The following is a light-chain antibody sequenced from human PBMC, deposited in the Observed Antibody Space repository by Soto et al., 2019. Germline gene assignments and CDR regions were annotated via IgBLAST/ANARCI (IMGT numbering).Light chain of an antibody. CDR1: QTISSW. Sequence: DIQMTQSPSTLSGSVGDRVTITCRASQTISSWLAWYQQKPGKAPKLRIYKASTLKSGVPSRFSGSGSGTEFVLTISSLQPDDFATYYCQHYNSYSEAFGQGTKVELK. CDR2: KAS. J-gene: IGKJ1*01. CDR3: QHYNSYSEA. V-gene: IGKV1-5*03.